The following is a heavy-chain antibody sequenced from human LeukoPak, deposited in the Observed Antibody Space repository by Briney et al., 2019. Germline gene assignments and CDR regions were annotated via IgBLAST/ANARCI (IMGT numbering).Heavy chain of an antibody. Sequence: AGGSLRLSCAASGFTFSTYGMHWVRQAPGKGLEWVAVILYDGSNKYYADSVKGRFTISRDNSMNTLYLQMNSLKTEDTAVYYCTTDGTSDGLWYWGQGTLATVSS. CDR2: ILYDGSNK. CDR1: GFTFSTYG. V-gene: IGHV3-33*01. D-gene: IGHD2-21*01. CDR3: TTDGTSDGLWY. J-gene: IGHJ4*02.